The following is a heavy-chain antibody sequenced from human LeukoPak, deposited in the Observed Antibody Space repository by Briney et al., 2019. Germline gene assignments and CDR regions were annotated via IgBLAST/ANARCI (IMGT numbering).Heavy chain of an antibody. V-gene: IGHV5-51*01. Sequence: GESLKISCQGSGYSFTSYWIGWVRQMPGKGLEWMGIIYPGDSDTRYSPSFQGQVTISADKSISTAYLQWSSLKASDTAMYYCARLGYSGYDSPDNYYYGMDVWGQGTTVTVSS. J-gene: IGHJ6*02. CDR2: IYPGDSDT. CDR1: GYSFTSYW. CDR3: ARLGYSGYDSPDNYYYGMDV. D-gene: IGHD5-12*01.